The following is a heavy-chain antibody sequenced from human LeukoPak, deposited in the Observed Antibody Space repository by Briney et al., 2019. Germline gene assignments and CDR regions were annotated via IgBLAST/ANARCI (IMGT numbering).Heavy chain of an antibody. D-gene: IGHD5-24*01. Sequence: VRPLRLSCAPSVFTFSSYAMQWVRQAPGKGLEWVPVTCYDGSKKYYSDSVKGRLTISRDNSKNPLYLQMKSLRAEDKAVYYCAKDVEMATINYFDYWGQGTLVTVSS. V-gene: IGHV3-33*06. J-gene: IGHJ4*01. CDR3: AKDVEMATINYFDY. CDR1: VFTFSSYA. CDR2: TCYDGSKK.